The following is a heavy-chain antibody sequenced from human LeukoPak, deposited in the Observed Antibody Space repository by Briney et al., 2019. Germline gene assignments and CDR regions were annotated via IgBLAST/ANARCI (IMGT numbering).Heavy chain of an antibody. Sequence: SQTLSLTSAIPGDSVSSNNAGWTWIRQSPSRGLEWLARTYYRAKWDNDNVLFVKSRITISPHTSKNQFSLQLNSVTPEDTAVYYCAKAVAGRLDYWGQGTLVTVSS. CDR1: GDSVSSNNAG. D-gene: IGHD6-19*01. V-gene: IGHV6-1*01. CDR2: TYYRAKWDN. CDR3: AKAVAGRLDY. J-gene: IGHJ4*02.